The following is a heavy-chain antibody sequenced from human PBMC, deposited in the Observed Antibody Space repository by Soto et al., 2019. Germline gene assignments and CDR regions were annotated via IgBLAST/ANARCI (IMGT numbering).Heavy chain of an antibody. CDR1: GYTFTGYY. V-gene: IGHV1-2*02. J-gene: IGHJ4*02. Sequence: ASVKVSCKASGYTFTGYYMHWVRQAPGQGLEWMGWINPNSGGTNYAQKLQGRVTMTTDTSTSTAYMELRSLRSDDTAVYYCASYGVYDSSGYIFDYWGQGTLVTVSS. CDR2: INPNSGGT. CDR3: ASYGVYDSSGYIFDY. D-gene: IGHD3-22*01.